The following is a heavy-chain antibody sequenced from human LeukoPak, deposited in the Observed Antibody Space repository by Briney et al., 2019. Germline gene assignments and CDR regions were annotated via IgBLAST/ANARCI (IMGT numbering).Heavy chain of an antibody. CDR2: IYYSGST. J-gene: IGHJ4*02. Sequence: SETLSLTCTVSGGSISSSSYCWGWIRQPPGKGLEWIGSIYYSGSTYYNPSLKSRVTISVDTSKNQFSLKLSSVTAADTAVYYCARVAAAGMYYFDYWGQGTLVTVSS. D-gene: IGHD6-13*01. V-gene: IGHV4-39*07. CDR3: ARVAAAGMYYFDY. CDR1: GGSISSSSYC.